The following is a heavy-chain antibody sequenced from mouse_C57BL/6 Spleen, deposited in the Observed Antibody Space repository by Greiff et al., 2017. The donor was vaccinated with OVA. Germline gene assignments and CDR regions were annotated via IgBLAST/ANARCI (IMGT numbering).Heavy chain of an antibody. J-gene: IGHJ4*01. D-gene: IGHD3-3*01. Sequence: VQGVESGAELVRPGASVTLSCKASGYTFTDYEMHWVKQTPVHGLEWIGAIDPETGGTAYNQKFKGKAILTADKSSSTAYMELRSLTSEDSAVYYCTRSKGRGTMDYWGQGTSVTVSS. CDR1: GYTFTDYE. CDR2: IDPETGGT. CDR3: TRSKGRGTMDY. V-gene: IGHV1-15*01.